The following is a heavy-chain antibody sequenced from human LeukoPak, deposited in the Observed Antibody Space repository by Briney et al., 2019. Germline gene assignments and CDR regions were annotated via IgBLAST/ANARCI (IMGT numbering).Heavy chain of an antibody. J-gene: IGHJ5*02. D-gene: IGHD3-3*01. CDR3: ARDSDGEDFWSDNWFDP. V-gene: IGHV4-4*07. Sequence: PSETLSLTCTVSGGSISSYYWSWIRQPAGKGLEWIGRIYTSGSTNYNPSLKSRVTMSVDTSKNQFSLKLSSVTAADTAVYYCARDSDGEDFWSDNWFDPWGQGTLVTVSS. CDR2: IYTSGST. CDR1: GGSISSYY.